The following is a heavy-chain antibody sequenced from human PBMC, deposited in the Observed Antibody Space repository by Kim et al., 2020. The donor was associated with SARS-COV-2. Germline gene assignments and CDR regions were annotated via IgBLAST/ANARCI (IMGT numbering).Heavy chain of an antibody. CDR1: GFTFSSYG. CDR2: ISYDGSNK. CDR3: AKAGMGLIGGMDV. Sequence: GGSLRLSCAASGFTFSSYGMHWVRQAPGKGLEWVAVISYDGSNKYYADSVKGRFTISRDNSKNTLYLQMNSLRAEDTAVYYCAKAGMGLIGGMDVWGQGTTVTVSS. D-gene: IGHD3-22*01. J-gene: IGHJ6*02. V-gene: IGHV3-30*18.